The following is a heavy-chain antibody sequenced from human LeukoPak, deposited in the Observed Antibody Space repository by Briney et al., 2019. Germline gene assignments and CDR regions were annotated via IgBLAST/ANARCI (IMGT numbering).Heavy chain of an antibody. CDR1: GYTFTSYG. D-gene: IGHD3-16*02. V-gene: IGHV1-18*01. Sequence: ASVKVSCKASGYTFTSYGISWVRQAPGQGLEWMGWISAYNGNTNYAQKLQGRVTMTTDTSTSTAYMELRSLRSDDTAVYYCARIHGELSSIVYFDYWGQGTLVTVSS. CDR3: ARIHGELSSIVYFDY. J-gene: IGHJ4*02. CDR2: ISAYNGNT.